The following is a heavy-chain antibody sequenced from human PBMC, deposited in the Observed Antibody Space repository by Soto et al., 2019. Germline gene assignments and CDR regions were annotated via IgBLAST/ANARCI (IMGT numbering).Heavy chain of an antibody. V-gene: IGHV3-73*01. CDR2: IRSKANSYAT. J-gene: IGHJ4*02. Sequence: PGGSLRLSCAASGFTFSSYAMSWVRQAPGKGLEWVSAIRSKANSYATAYAASVKGRFTISRDDSKNTAYLQMNSLKTEDTAVYYCTRLNIDIAAAATTDLDYWGQGTLVTVSS. CDR1: GFTFSSYA. D-gene: IGHD6-13*01. CDR3: TRLNIDIAAAATTDLDY.